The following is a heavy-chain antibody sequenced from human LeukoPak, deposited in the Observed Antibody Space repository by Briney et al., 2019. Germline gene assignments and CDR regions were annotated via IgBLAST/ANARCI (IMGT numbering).Heavy chain of an antibody. Sequence: PSETLSLTCAVYGGSFSGYYWSWIRQPPGKGLEWIGEINHSGSTNYNPSLKSRVTISVDTSKNQFSLKLSSVTAADTAVYYCARGFGYYYDTLDWGQGTLDTVSS. J-gene: IGHJ4*02. CDR1: GGSFSGYY. CDR3: ARGFGYYYDTLD. CDR2: INHSGST. D-gene: IGHD3-22*01. V-gene: IGHV4-34*01.